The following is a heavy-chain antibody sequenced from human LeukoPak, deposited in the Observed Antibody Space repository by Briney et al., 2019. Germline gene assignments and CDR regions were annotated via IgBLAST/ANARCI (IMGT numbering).Heavy chain of an antibody. CDR1: GGSFSGYY. Sequence: SETLSLTCAVYGGSFSGYYWSWIRQPPGKGLEWIGEINHSGSTNYNPSLKSRVTISVDTSKNQFSLKLSSVTGADTAVYYCARGGGSGWYDYNYGMDVWGKGTAVTVSS. D-gene: IGHD6-19*01. V-gene: IGHV4-34*01. CDR2: INHSGST. CDR3: ARGGGSGWYDYNYGMDV. J-gene: IGHJ6*04.